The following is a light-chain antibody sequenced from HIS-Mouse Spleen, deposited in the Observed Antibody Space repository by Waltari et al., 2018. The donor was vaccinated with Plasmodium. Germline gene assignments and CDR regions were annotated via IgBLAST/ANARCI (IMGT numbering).Light chain of an antibody. V-gene: IGKV1-39*01. CDR1: QSISNY. J-gene: IGKJ1*01. Sequence: DIQMTQSPSSLSASVGDRVTITCRASQSISNYLNWYQQKPGKAPKFLIYAASTLQSGGPSRFSGSGSGTDFILTISSLQPEDFATYYCQQSYSTWTFGQGTKVEIK. CDR2: AAS. CDR3: QQSYSTWT.